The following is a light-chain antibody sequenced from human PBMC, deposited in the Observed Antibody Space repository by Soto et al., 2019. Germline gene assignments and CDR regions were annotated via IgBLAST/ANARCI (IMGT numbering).Light chain of an antibody. CDR2: EVS. Sequence: QSVVTQPASVSGSPGQSITISSTGTSSDVGGYDYVSWYQQYPGKAPRRIIYEVSNRPSGVSNRFSGSKSGNTASLTISGLRAEDEGDYFCSSYTGTRALILFGGGTKLTVL. J-gene: IGLJ3*02. V-gene: IGLV2-14*01. CDR3: SSYTGTRALIL. CDR1: SSDVGGYDY.